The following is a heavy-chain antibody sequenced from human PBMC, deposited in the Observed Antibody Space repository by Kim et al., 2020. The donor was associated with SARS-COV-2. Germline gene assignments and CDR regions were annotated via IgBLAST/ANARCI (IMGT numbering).Heavy chain of an antibody. Sequence: TNYNPSRKSRVNISVDTSKNQFSLKLSSVTAADTAVYYCARGGLYDAFDIWGQGTMVTVSS. CDR2: T. V-gene: IGHV4-59*09. CDR3: ARGGLYDAFDI. J-gene: IGHJ3*02.